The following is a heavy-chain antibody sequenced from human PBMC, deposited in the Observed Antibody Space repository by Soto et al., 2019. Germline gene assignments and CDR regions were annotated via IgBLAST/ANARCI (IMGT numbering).Heavy chain of an antibody. CDR2: ISYDGSDM. J-gene: IGHJ4*02. D-gene: IGHD1-26*01. Sequence: QVHLVESEGDVVQPGRSLRLSCAASGFSFSSYAIHWVRQAPGKGLEWVAVISYDGSDMYYGDSVKGRFTISRDNSKNTLYLQMNSLRPDDTAVYYCAKDPRGIVGAGAWLDSWGQGTLVIVSS. V-gene: IGHV3-30*18. CDR1: GFSFSSYA. CDR3: AKDPRGIVGAGAWLDS.